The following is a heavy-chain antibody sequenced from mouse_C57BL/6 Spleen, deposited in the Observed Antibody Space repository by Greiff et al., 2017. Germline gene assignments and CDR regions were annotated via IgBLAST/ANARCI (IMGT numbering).Heavy chain of an antibody. J-gene: IGHJ4*01. D-gene: IGHD2-12*01. CDR1: GYTFTDYY. CDR2: INPNNGGT. Sequence: VQLQQSGPELVKPGASVKISCKASGYTFTDYYMNWVKQSHGKSLEWIGDINPNNGGTSYNQKFKGKATLTVDKSSSTAYMELRSLTSEDSAVYYCARDYKDYAMDYWGQGTSVTVSS. CDR3: ARDYKDYAMDY. V-gene: IGHV1-26*01.